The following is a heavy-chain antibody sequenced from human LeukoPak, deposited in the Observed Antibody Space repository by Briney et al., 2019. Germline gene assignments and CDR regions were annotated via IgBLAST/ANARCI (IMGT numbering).Heavy chain of an antibody. J-gene: IGHJ5*02. V-gene: IGHV6-1*01. CDR3: ARGGGIMAAGTHWFDP. CDR2: TYYRSKWYN. Sequence: SQTLSLTCAISGDSVSSNSAAWNWIRQSPSRGLEWLGRTYYRSKWYNDYAVSVKSRITINPDTSKNQFSLQLNSVTPEDTAVYYCARGGGIMAAGTHWFDPWGQGTLVTVSS. CDR1: GDSVSSNSAA. D-gene: IGHD6-13*01.